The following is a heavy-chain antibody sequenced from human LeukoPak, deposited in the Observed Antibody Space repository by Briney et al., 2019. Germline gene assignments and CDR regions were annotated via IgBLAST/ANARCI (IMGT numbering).Heavy chain of an antibody. Sequence: SETLSLTCAVYGGSFSGYYWSWIRQPPGKGLEWIGEINHSGSTNYNPSLKSRVTISVDTSKNQFSLKLSSVTAADTAVYYCAGSRRDIVVVPAAPSGTFDYWGQGTLVTVSS. V-gene: IGHV4-34*01. D-gene: IGHD2-2*01. CDR3: AGSRRDIVVVPAAPSGTFDY. CDR1: GGSFSGYY. J-gene: IGHJ4*02. CDR2: INHSGST.